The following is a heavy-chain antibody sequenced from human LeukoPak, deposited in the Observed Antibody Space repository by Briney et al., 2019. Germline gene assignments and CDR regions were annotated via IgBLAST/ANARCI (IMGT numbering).Heavy chain of an antibody. V-gene: IGHV3-53*01. CDR3: ARDFYGSGSYRYFDL. J-gene: IGHJ2*01. D-gene: IGHD3-10*01. Sequence: PGGSLRLSCAASGFTVSSDYMSWVRQAPGKGLEWVSVIYSGGTTHYADSVRGRFTISRDNSKNTLYLQMNSLRAEDTAVYYCARDFYGSGSYRYFDLWGRGTLVTVSS. CDR1: GFTVSSDY. CDR2: IYSGGTT.